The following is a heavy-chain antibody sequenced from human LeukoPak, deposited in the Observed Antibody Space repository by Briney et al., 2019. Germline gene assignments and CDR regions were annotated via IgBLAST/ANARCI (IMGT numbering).Heavy chain of an antibody. Sequence: GGSLRLSCAASGFNYNVFAMHWVRQAPGKGLEWLTVIAYDGTNEYYADSVKGRFTVSRDNSKNTVFLQMNSLRVDDTAVYYCAKPFGFLEWLYGGYFDSWGQGTLVTVSS. CDR1: GFNYNVFA. V-gene: IGHV3-30*18. CDR3: AKPFGFLEWLYGGYFDS. CDR2: IAYDGTNE. D-gene: IGHD3-3*01. J-gene: IGHJ4*02.